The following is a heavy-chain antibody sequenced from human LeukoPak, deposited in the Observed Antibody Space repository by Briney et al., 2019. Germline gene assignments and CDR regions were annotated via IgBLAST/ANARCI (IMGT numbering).Heavy chain of an antibody. CDR3: VRDLGGRSGH. D-gene: IGHD1-26*01. Sequence: GGSLRLSCAASGFTFSSNWMHWVRQAPGKGLVWVSRINEDGSTTNYADSVKGRSTIFRDNAKNTLYLQVNSLRAEDTAVYYCVRDLGGRSGHWGQGTLVTVSS. CDR1: GFTFSSNW. CDR2: INEDGSTT. J-gene: IGHJ4*02. V-gene: IGHV3-74*01.